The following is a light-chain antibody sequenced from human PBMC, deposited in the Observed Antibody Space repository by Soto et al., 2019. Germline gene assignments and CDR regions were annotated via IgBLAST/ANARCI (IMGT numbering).Light chain of an antibody. Sequence: QSALTQPASVSGSPGQSITISCTGTNSDVGGYTYVSWYQQHPGKAPKLMIYDVSNRPSGVSNRFSGSKSGNTAYLTISGLQADDEADYYCSSYTSSSTPYVFGTGTKLTVL. CDR1: NSDVGGYTY. CDR2: DVS. CDR3: SSYTSSSTPYV. J-gene: IGLJ1*01. V-gene: IGLV2-14*03.